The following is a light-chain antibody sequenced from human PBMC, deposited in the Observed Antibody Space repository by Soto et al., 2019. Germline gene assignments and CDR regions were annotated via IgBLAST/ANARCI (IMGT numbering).Light chain of an antibody. V-gene: IGKV3-15*01. Sequence: EIVMTQSPATLSVSPGERATLSCRASQSAHNNLAWYQQKPCQAPRLLIYLTSTRATGVPARFSGSGSGTEFTLTISSLQSEDFAFYYCPKYKWWPLTFGGGTKVEIK. J-gene: IGKJ4*01. CDR3: PKYKWWPLT. CDR1: QSAHNN. CDR2: LTS.